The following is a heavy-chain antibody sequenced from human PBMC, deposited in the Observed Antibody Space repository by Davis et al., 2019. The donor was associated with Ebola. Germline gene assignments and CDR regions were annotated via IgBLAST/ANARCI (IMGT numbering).Heavy chain of an antibody. Sequence: SETLSLTCAVSGGSISSGDYSWSWIRQPPGKGLEWIGYIYHSGSIFYNPSLKSRGTISVDRSKNQFSLKLSSVTAADTAVYYCARHSSSSRGWFDPWGQGTLVTVSS. V-gene: IGHV4-30-2*01. D-gene: IGHD6-6*01. CDR3: ARHSSSSRGWFDP. J-gene: IGHJ5*02. CDR1: GGSISSGDYS. CDR2: IYHSGSI.